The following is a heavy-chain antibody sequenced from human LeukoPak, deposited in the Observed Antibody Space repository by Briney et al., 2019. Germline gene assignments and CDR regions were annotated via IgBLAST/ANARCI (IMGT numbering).Heavy chain of an antibody. CDR2: INHSGST. D-gene: IGHD6-25*01. Sequence: SETLSLTCAVYGGSFSVYYWSWIRQPPGKGLEWIGEINHSGSTNYNPSLKSRVTISVDTSKNQFSLKLSSVTAADTAVYYCARDGGHPRYYYYYGMDVWGQGTTVTVSS. CDR1: GGSFSVYY. V-gene: IGHV4-34*01. J-gene: IGHJ6*02. CDR3: ARDGGHPRYYYYYGMDV.